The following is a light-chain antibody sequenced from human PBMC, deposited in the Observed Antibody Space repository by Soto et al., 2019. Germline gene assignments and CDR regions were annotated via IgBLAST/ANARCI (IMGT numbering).Light chain of an antibody. CDR1: QSIRSY. V-gene: IGKV1-39*01. CDR3: QQTSSTPT. Sequence: DIQLTQSPSSLSASVGDRVTITCRASQSIRSYLNWYQQKPGKAPKLLIYAASSLQTGVSSRFSGSGSGTDFTLTISTLQPEDFATYYCQQTSSTPTFGGGTKVEIK. CDR2: AAS. J-gene: IGKJ4*01.